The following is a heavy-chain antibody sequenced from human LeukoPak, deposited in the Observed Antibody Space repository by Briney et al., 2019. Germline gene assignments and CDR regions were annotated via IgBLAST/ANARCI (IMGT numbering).Heavy chain of an antibody. Sequence: RPSETLSLTCAVYGGSFSGYYWSWIRQPPGKGLEWIGEINHSGSTNYNPSLKSRVTISVDTSKNQFSLKLSSVTAADTAVYYCARLPAAIRNTKGKRIDYWGQGTLVTVSS. CDR2: INHSGST. V-gene: IGHV4-34*01. CDR3: ARLPAAIRNTKGKRIDY. J-gene: IGHJ4*02. CDR1: GGSFSGYY. D-gene: IGHD2-2*02.